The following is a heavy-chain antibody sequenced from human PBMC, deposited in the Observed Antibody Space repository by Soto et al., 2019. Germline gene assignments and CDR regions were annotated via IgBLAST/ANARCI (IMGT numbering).Heavy chain of an antibody. D-gene: IGHD4-4*01. V-gene: IGHV4-59*11. CDR3: ATTTRTRGYYYYMDV. Sequence: PSETLSLTCTVSGGSISSHYWSWIRQPPGKGLEWIGFISYSGSTNYNPSLKSRVTISLDTPKNQFSLKLSSVTAADTAVYYCATTTRTRGYYYYMDVWGKGTTVTVSS. J-gene: IGHJ6*03. CDR2: ISYSGST. CDR1: GGSISSHY.